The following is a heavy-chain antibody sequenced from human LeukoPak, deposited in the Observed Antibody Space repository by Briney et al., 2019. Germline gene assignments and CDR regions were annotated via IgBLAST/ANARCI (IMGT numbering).Heavy chain of an antibody. CDR2: ISAYNGNT. J-gene: IGHJ6*02. D-gene: IGHD3-22*01. Sequence: GASVKVSCKASGYTFTSYGISWVRQAPGQGLEWMGWISAYNGNTNYAQKLQGRVTVTTDTSTSTAYMELRSLRSDDTAVYYCARVGYYDSSGYYGHYYYYGMDVWGQGTTVTVSS. CDR1: GYTFTSYG. CDR3: ARVGYYDSSGYYGHYYYYGMDV. V-gene: IGHV1-18*01.